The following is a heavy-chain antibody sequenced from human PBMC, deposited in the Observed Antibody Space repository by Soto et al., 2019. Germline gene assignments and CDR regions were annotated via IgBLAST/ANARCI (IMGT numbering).Heavy chain of an antibody. D-gene: IGHD6-13*01. CDR2: IVTNEST. V-gene: IGHV4-4*07. CDR1: GGSISGFY. J-gene: IGHJ4*02. CDR3: ARGRIAAAGTKDPDFDY. Sequence: SETLSLTCTVSGGSISGFYWSWIRQSAGKGLEWIGRIVTNESTRYNPSLESRVTMSLDTSQNQFSLKLRSVTAADTAVYYCARGRIAAAGTKDPDFDYWGQGTLVTVSS.